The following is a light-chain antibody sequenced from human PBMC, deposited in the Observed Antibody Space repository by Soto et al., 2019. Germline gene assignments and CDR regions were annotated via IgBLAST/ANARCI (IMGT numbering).Light chain of an antibody. V-gene: IGKV3-20*01. CDR2: GAF. J-gene: IGKJ3*01. Sequence: EIVLTQSPGTLSLSPGDRATLSCRASQGVSANSLAWYQHKVGQAPRLLIYGAFSRATGIPDRFSGNGYETDFTITISRLEPDDFTVYFCHQYGSTPFTFGPGTKVDIK. CDR3: HQYGSTPFT. CDR1: QGVSANS.